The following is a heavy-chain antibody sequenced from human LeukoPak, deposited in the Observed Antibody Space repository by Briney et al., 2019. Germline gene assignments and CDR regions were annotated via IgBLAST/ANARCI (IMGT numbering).Heavy chain of an antibody. CDR2: INPNSGGT. CDR1: GYTFTDYY. D-gene: IGHD3-3*01. J-gene: IGHJ4*02. V-gene: IGHV1-2*02. CDR3: ARKYYDFWRLQTYIDY. Sequence: VASVKVSCTASGYTFTDYYMHWVRQTPGQGLEWMGWINPNSGGTNYAQKFQGRVTMTRDTSISTAYMELSRLRSDDTAVYYCARKYYDFWRLQTYIDYWGQGTLVTVSS.